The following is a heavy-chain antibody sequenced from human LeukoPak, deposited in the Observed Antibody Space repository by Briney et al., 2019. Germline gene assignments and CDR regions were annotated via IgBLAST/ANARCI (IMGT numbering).Heavy chain of an antibody. CDR3: ARDAVTAQYFDY. CDR1: GYTFTGYY. V-gene: IGHV1-2*02. D-gene: IGHD2-21*02. J-gene: IGHJ4*02. Sequence: ASVKVSCKASGYTFTGYYMHWVRPAPGQGLEWMGWINPNSGGTNYAQKFQGRVTMTRDTSISTAYMELSRLRSDDTAVYYCARDAVTAQYFDYWGQGTLVTVSS. CDR2: INPNSGGT.